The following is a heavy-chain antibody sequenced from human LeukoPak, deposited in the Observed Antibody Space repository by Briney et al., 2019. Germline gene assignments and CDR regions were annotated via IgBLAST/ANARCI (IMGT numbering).Heavy chain of an antibody. Sequence: GGSLRLSCAASGFTFSSYEMNWVRQAPGKGLEWASYISSSGSTIYYADSVKGRFTISRDNAKNSLYLQMNSLRAEDTAVYYCARVPRYCSSTSCLYYYYMDVWGKGTTVTVSS. CDR1: GFTFSSYE. CDR3: ARVPRYCSSTSCLYYYYMDV. D-gene: IGHD2-2*01. CDR2: ISSSGSTI. J-gene: IGHJ6*03. V-gene: IGHV3-48*03.